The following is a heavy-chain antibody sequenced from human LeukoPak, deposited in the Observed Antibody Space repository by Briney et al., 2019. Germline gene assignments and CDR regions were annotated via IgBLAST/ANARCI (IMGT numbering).Heavy chain of an antibody. CDR1: GFTPSDYF. J-gene: IGHJ4*02. CDR2: ISGSGGTI. CDR3: ARVGRGCSIDY. V-gene: IGHV3-11*01. Sequence: GSLRLSSAASGFTPSDYFMSWIRQAPGKGLEWVSYISGSGGTINYPDSVKGRFTISRDNAENSLYLQMNSLRAEDTAVYSCARVGRGCSIDYWGQGTQVTVSS. D-gene: IGHD3-22*01.